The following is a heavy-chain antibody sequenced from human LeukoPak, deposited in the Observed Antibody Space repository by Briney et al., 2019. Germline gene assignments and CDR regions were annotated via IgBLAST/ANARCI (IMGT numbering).Heavy chain of an antibody. CDR3: AKDGLMSYDSSGYYYYY. J-gene: IGHJ4*02. CDR2: IRYDGSNK. Sequence: PGGSLRLSCAASGFTFSSYGMHWVRQAPGKGLEWVAFIRYDGSNKYYADSVKGRFTISGDNSKNTLYLQMNSLRAEDTAVYYCAKDGLMSYDSSGYYYYYWGQGTLVTVSS. D-gene: IGHD3-22*01. CDR1: GFTFSSYG. V-gene: IGHV3-30*02.